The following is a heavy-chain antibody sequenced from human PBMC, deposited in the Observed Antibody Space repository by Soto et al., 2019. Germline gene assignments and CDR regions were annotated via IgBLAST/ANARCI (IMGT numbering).Heavy chain of an antibody. CDR2: IYYSGST. Sequence: PSETLSLTCTVSGGSISSYYWSWIRQPPGKGLEWIGYIYYSGSTNYNPSLKSRVTISVDTSKNQFSLKLSSVTAADTAVYYCARVLRSVHYDYMDVWAKGTTVTVSS. J-gene: IGHJ6*03. D-gene: IGHD4-17*01. CDR3: ARVLRSVHYDYMDV. V-gene: IGHV4-59*01. CDR1: GGSISSYY.